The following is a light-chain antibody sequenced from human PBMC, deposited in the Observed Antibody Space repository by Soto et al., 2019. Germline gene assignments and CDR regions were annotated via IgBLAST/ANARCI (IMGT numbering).Light chain of an antibody. J-gene: IGKJ4*01. V-gene: IGKV1-39*01. Sequence: DIQITQSPSSLSASLGGRVTMACRSSENIDNYLNWYQHKPGKAPKLLIYATSTLQSGVPARFSGSGSGTEFTLTISSLQAEDFATYFCQESYSTPAVSFGGGTKVDIK. CDR3: QESYSTPAVS. CDR2: ATS. CDR1: ENIDNY.